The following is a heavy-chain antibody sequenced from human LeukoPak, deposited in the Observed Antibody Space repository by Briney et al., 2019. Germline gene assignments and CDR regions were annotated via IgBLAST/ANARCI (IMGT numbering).Heavy chain of an antibody. CDR1: GYTFTSYG. CDR2: IIPIFGTA. J-gene: IGHJ6*03. D-gene: IGHD1-26*01. CDR3: ARALVGGSYYYYYYMDV. Sequence: ASVKVSCKASGYTFTSYGISWVRQAPGQGLEWMGGIIPIFGTANYAQKFQGRVTITTDESTSTAYMELSSLRSEDTAVYYCARALVGGSYYYYYYMDVWGKGTTVTVSS. V-gene: IGHV1-69*05.